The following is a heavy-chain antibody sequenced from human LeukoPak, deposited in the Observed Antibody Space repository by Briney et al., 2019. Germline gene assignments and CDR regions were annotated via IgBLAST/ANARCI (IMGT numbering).Heavy chain of an antibody. CDR3: ARPYNCWSGYRSIPDASDM. Sequence: ASVKLSCNASGYTFNSYGITWVRQAPGQGLEWVGGVLPYSGNTNYAEKLQARVTMATDTYTLTAYMELRSLRSDHTAAYYCARPYNCWSGYRSIPDASDMWGGGPMVT. J-gene: IGHJ3*02. CDR2: VLPYSGNT. D-gene: IGHD3-3*01. V-gene: IGHV1-18*01. CDR1: GYTFNSYG.